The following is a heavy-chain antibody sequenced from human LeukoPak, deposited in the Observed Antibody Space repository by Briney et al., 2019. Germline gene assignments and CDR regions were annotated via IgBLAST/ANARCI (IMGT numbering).Heavy chain of an antibody. CDR1: GYSFTSYW. V-gene: IGHV5-51*01. CDR2: IYPGDSGT. D-gene: IGHD1-1*01. CDR3: ARTTGTTWDAFDI. Sequence: GESLKISCKGSGYSFTSYWIGWVRQMPGKGLEWMGIIYPGDSGTRYSPSFQGQVTISADKSISTAYLQWSSLKASDTAMYYCARTTGTTWDAFDIWGQGTMVTVSS. J-gene: IGHJ3*02.